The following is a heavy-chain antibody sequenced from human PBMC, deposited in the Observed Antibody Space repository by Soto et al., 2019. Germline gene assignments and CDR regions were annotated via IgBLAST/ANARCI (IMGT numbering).Heavy chain of an antibody. CDR2: ISSSGSNT. CDR3: VKDQFAIEN. Sequence: SLRLSCAASGFTFVDYYMTWIRQSPGKGLDWLSYISSSGSNTNYADSVKGRFTISRDNAKNSLYLQMNSLRAEDTAVYYCVKDQFAIENWGQGTLVTVSS. V-gene: IGHV3-11*06. J-gene: IGHJ4*02. CDR1: GFTFVDYY.